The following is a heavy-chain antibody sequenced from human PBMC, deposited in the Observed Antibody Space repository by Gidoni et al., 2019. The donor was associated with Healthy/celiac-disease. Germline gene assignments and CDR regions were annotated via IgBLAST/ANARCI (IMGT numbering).Heavy chain of an antibody. D-gene: IGHD1-26*01. J-gene: IGHJ5*02. CDR2: ISYDGSNK. CDR1: GFTFSSYG. CDR3: AKDLSGSYQNNWFDP. V-gene: IGHV3-30*18. Sequence: GFTFSSYGMHWVRQAPGKGLEWVAVISYDGSNKYYADSVKGRFTISRDNSKNTLYLQMNSLRAEDTAVYYCAKDLSGSYQNNWFDPWGQGTLVTVSS.